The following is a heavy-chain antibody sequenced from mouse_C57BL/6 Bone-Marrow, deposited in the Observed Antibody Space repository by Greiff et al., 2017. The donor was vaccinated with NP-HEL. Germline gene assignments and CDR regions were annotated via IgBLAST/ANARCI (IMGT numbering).Heavy chain of an antibody. CDR1: GYTFTDYY. CDR3: ARPLRGFAY. D-gene: IGHD1-1*01. Sequence: EVQLQQSGPVLVKPGASVKMSCKASGYTFTDYYMNWVKQSHGKSLEWIGVINPYNGGTSYNQKFKGKATLTVDKSSSTAYMELNSLTSEDSAVYYCARPLRGFAYWGQGTLVTVSA. V-gene: IGHV1-19*01. CDR2: INPYNGGT. J-gene: IGHJ3*01.